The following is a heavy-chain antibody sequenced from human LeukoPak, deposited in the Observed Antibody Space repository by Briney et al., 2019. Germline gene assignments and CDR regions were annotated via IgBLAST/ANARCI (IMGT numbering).Heavy chain of an antibody. CDR2: IRQDGNEL. CDR1: GFTFSSHW. D-gene: IGHD5-12*01. V-gene: IGHV3-7*01. CDR3: TRGLRNRNGFDI. J-gene: IGHJ3*02. Sequence: GGSLRLSCAASGFTFSSHWMSWVRQPPGKGLEWVANIRQDGNELCYVDSVKGRFTISRDNAKNSLHLQMNSLRAEDTAVYYCTRGLRNRNGFDIWGQGTMVTVSS.